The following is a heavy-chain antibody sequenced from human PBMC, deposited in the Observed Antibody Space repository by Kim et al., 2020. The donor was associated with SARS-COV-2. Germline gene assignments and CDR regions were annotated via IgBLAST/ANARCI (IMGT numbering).Heavy chain of an antibody. D-gene: IGHD5-12*01. Sequence: TSYADSVKGRFTISRDNAKNTLYLQMNSLRAEDTAVYYCARDYSGYDYDYWGQGTLVNVSS. J-gene: IGHJ4*02. V-gene: IGHV3-74*01. CDR3: ARDYSGYDYDY. CDR2: T.